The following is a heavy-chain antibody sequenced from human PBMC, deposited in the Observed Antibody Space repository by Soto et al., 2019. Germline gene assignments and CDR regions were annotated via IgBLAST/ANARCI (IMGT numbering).Heavy chain of an antibody. V-gene: IGHV6-1*01. Sequence: SHTLSLTCAISGYSVSSNTASWNWIRQSPSRGLEWLGRTYFRSKWYNDYAVSVKSRIIINPDTSNNQFSLQLNSVTPEDTAVYFCAKGDNLGPKTGYAFDPWGQGIMVTVS. CDR3: AKGDNLGPKTGYAFDP. CDR1: GYSVSSNTAS. J-gene: IGHJ5*02. D-gene: IGHD5-12*01. CDR2: TYFRSKWYN.